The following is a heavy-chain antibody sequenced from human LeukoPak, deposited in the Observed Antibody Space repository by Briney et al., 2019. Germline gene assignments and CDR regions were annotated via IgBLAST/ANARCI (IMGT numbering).Heavy chain of an antibody. CDR2: ISGSAGST. D-gene: IGHD1-26*01. V-gene: IGHV3-23*01. CDR1: GFTFSNYA. CDR3: AKKWGVGTTTLGYFEY. J-gene: IGHJ4*02. Sequence: GGSLRLSCAASGFTFSNYAMSWVRQAPGKGLEWVSGISGSAGSTYYADSVKGRFTISRDNSKNTLYLQMNSLTDDDTAVYYCAKKWGVGTTTLGYFEYWGQGTLVTVSS.